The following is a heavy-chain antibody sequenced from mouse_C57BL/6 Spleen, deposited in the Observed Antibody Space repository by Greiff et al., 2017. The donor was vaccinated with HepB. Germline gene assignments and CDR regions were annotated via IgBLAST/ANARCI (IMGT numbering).Heavy chain of an antibody. J-gene: IGHJ2*01. D-gene: IGHD4-1*01. Sequence: EVQLQQSGAELVRPGASVKLSCTASGFNIKDDYMHWVKQRPEQGLEWIGWIDPENGDTEYASKFQGKATITAYTSSNTAYLQLSSLTSEDTAVYYCTTLTGTGGFDYWGQGTTLTVSS. V-gene: IGHV14-4*01. CDR3: TTLTGTGGFDY. CDR1: GFNIKDDY. CDR2: IDPENGDT.